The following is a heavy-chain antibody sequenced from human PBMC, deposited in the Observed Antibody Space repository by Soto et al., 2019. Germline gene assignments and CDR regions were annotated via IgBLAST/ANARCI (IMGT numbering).Heavy chain of an antibody. D-gene: IGHD3-22*01. CDR3: ARGYDSSGYTLDY. CDR1: GGTFSSYT. J-gene: IGHJ4*02. Sequence: SSVNVSCKASGGTFSSYTISWVRQAPGQGLEWMGRIIPILGIANYAQKFQGRVTITADKSTSTAYMELSSLRSEDTAVYYCARGYDSSGYTLDYCGQRTLVTVSS. V-gene: IGHV1-69*02. CDR2: IIPILGIA.